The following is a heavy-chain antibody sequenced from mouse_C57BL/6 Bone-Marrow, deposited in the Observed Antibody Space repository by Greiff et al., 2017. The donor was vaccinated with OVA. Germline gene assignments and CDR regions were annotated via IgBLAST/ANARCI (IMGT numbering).Heavy chain of an antibody. V-gene: IGHV1-81*01. J-gene: IGHJ2*01. Sequence: QVQLQQSGAELARPGASVKLSCKASGYTFTSYGISWVKQRTGQGLEWIGEIYPRSGNTYYNEKFKGKATLTADNSSSTAYMELRSLTSEDSAVYFCARLYYYRSSYVDFDYWGQGTTLTVSS. CDR2: IYPRSGNT. CDR1: GYTFTSYG. D-gene: IGHD1-1*01. CDR3: ARLYYYRSSYVDFDY.